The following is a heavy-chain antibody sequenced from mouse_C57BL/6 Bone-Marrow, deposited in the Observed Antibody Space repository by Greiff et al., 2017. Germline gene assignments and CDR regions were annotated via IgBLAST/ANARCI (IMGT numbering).Heavy chain of an antibody. Sequence: EVQLQQSGAELVRPGASVKLSCTASGFNIKDDYMHWVKQRPEQGLEWIGWIDPENGDTEYASKFQGKATITADKSSNTAYLQLSSLTSEDTAVYYCTTPYDYDDPRGFAYWGQGTLVTVSA. J-gene: IGHJ3*01. CDR1: GFNIKDDY. V-gene: IGHV14-4*01. CDR2: IDPENGDT. D-gene: IGHD2-4*01. CDR3: TTPYDYDDPRGFAY.